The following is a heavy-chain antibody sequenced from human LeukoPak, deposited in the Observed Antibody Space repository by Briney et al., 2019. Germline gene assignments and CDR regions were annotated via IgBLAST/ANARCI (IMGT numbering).Heavy chain of an antibody. D-gene: IGHD6-19*01. CDR1: GGSIRSGSYY. CDR3: ARWYSSSTGDRFDS. CDR2: IYTSGTT. V-gene: IGHV4-61*02. J-gene: IGHJ4*02. Sequence: SQTLSLTCSVSGGSIRSGSYYWSWIRQPAGKGLELIGGIYTSGTTHYNPSLKSRVTITVDTSKNQFSVKLTSVTAADTAVYYCARWYSSSTGDRFDSWGQGTQVTVSS.